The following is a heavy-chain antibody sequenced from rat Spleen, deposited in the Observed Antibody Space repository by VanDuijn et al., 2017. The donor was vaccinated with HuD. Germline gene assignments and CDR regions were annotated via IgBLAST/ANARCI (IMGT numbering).Heavy chain of an antibody. D-gene: IGHD1-7*01. Sequence: EVQLVESGGGLVQPGRSLKLSCAASGFTFSNYGTHWIRQAPTKGLEWVASISTGGGNTYYPDSVKGRFTISRDNAKSTLYLQMNSLRSEDTATYYCTRGHTMGMTNWFAYWGQGTLVTVSS. J-gene: IGHJ3*01. V-gene: IGHV5S13*01. CDR1: GFTFSNYG. CDR3: TRGHTMGMTNWFAY. CDR2: ISTGGGNT.